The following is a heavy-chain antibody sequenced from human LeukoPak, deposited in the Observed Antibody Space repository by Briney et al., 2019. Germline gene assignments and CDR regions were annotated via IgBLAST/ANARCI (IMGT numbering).Heavy chain of an antibody. D-gene: IGHD3-10*01. Sequence: PGGSLRLSCAASGFTFSSYAMSWVRQASGKGLEWVSAISGSGGSTYYADSVKGRFTISRDNSKNTLYLQMNSLRAEDTAVYYCAKDHYGSGSYYLPLDYWGQGTLVTVSS. CDR2: ISGSGGST. J-gene: IGHJ4*02. CDR3: AKDHYGSGSYYLPLDY. CDR1: GFTFSSYA. V-gene: IGHV3-23*01.